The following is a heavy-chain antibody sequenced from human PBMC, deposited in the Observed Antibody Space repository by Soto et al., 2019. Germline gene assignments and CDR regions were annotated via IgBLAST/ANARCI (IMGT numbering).Heavy chain of an antibody. Sequence: QVQLVQSGAEVKKPGSSVKVSCKASGGTFSSYAISWVRQAPGQGLEWMGGIIPIFGTANYAQKFQGRVTITADESTRTAYMELSSLRSEDTAVYYCARGGLVPAAMPGYSYYGMDVWGQGTTVTVSS. CDR2: IIPIFGTA. J-gene: IGHJ6*02. V-gene: IGHV1-69*12. CDR1: GGTFSSYA. CDR3: ARGGLVPAAMPGYSYYGMDV. D-gene: IGHD2-2*01.